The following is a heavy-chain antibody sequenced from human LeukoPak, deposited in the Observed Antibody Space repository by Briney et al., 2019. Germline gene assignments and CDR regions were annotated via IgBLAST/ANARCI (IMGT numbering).Heavy chain of an antibody. CDR3: AEARRSTGWAYNDY. J-gene: IGHJ4*02. CDR2: VVGGGHTT. V-gene: IGHV3-23*01. CDR1: GFIFTNYA. D-gene: IGHD6-19*01. Sequence: PGGSLRLSCAASGFIFTNYAMSWVRQAPGKGLEWVSAVVGGGHTTLYADSVKGRFTISSDNSKNTVYLQMNRLRGEDTAVYYWAEARRSTGWAYNDYWGQGTPVTVSS.